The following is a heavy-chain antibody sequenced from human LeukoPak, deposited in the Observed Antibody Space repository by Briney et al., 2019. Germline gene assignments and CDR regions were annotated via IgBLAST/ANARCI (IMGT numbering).Heavy chain of an antibody. V-gene: IGHV3-30*02. CDR2: IRYDGSNK. CDR3: AKDSSIAARCFDY. J-gene: IGHJ4*02. Sequence: PGGSLRLSCAASGFTFSSYGMHWVRQAPGKGLEWVAFIRYDGSNKYYADSVKGRFTISRDNSKNTLYLQMNSLRAEDTAVYYCAKDSSIAARCFDYWGQGTLVTVSS. CDR1: GFTFSSYG. D-gene: IGHD6-6*01.